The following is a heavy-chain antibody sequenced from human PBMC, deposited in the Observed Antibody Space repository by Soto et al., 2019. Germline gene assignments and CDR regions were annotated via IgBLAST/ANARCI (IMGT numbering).Heavy chain of an antibody. Sequence: SETLSLTCTVSGDSISSADYYWSWIRQTAGKGLEWIGHIFYSGTTYYNPSLKSRLTISVDTSKNHFSPRLTSVTAADTAVYYCARDLWVEPELYYYGMDVWGQGTTVTVSS. J-gene: IGHJ6*02. CDR2: IFYSGTT. CDR1: GDSISSADYY. D-gene: IGHD1-1*01. CDR3: ARDLWVEPELYYYGMDV. V-gene: IGHV4-30-4*01.